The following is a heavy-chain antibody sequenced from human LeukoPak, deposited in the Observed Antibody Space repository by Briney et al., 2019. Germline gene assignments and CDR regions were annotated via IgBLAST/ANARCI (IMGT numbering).Heavy chain of an antibody. D-gene: IGHD3-3*01. Sequence: ASVKVSCKASGYTFTSYDINWVRQATGQGLEWMGWMNPNSGNTGYAQKFQGRVTMTRDTSISTAFMELSSLRSEDTAVYYSARGRKGAIFGVVFNCFDPWGQGTLVTVSS. CDR3: ARGRKGAIFGVVFNCFDP. CDR1: GYTFTSYD. V-gene: IGHV1-8*01. J-gene: IGHJ5*02. CDR2: MNPNSGNT.